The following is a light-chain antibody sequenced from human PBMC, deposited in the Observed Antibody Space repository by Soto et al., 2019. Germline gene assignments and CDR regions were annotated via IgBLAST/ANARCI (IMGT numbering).Light chain of an antibody. J-gene: IGKJ2*01. Sequence: DIQLTQSPSFLSASVGDRVTITCRASQGISSYLAWYQQKPGKAPKVLIYAASNLESGVPSRFSGSGSGTDFSLTISSLQAGDFATYFCQETFTTPYTFGQGTKLEIE. CDR1: QGISSY. V-gene: IGKV1-9*01. CDR3: QETFTTPYT. CDR2: AAS.